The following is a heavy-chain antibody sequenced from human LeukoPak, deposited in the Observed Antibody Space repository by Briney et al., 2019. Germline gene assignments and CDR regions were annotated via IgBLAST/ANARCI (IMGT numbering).Heavy chain of an antibody. Sequence: GGSLRLSCAVSGFTFSNYWMHWVRQAPGKGLVYVSRINSDGSSTTYADSVKGRITISRDNAKNTLYLQMNSLRAEDTAVYYCARGGDIVLMVYAPKSSWYEDYYYMDVWGKGTTVTVSS. V-gene: IGHV3-74*01. CDR2: INSDGSST. D-gene: IGHD2-8*01. CDR1: GFTFSNYW. J-gene: IGHJ6*03. CDR3: ARGGDIVLMVYAPKSSWYEDYYYMDV.